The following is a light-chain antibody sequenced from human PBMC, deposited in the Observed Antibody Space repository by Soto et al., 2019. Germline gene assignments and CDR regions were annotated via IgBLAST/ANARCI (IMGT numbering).Light chain of an antibody. CDR3: MQATQPTWT. V-gene: IGKV2-24*01. Sequence: DIVMTQTPLSSRVTLGQPSSISCRSSQSLVHSDGNTYLNWLHQRPGQPPRLLLYKISNRFFGVPDRFSGSGSGTHFTLTINRVEAEDVGVYYCMQATQPTWTFGQGTKVAIK. J-gene: IGKJ1*01. CDR2: KIS. CDR1: QSLVHSDGNTY.